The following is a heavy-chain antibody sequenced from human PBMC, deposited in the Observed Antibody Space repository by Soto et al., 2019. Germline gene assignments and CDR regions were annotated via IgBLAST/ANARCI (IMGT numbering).Heavy chain of an antibody. V-gene: IGHV4-4*02. CDR3: ARVRQYCSGTSCYLDP. CDR2: IHHSGTT. Sequence: SETLSLTCAVSGGSISSSNWWHWVRQPPGKGLEWIGAIHHSGTTNYNPSLKSRVAISVDKSKNQFSLKLNSVTAADTAVYYCARVRQYCSGTSCYLDPWGQGTLVTVSS. J-gene: IGHJ5*02. D-gene: IGHD2-2*01. CDR1: GGSISSSNW.